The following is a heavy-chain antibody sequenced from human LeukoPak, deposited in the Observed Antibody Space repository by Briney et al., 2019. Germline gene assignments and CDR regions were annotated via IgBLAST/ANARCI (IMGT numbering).Heavy chain of an antibody. CDR3: ARGGITIFGVVSNFDY. D-gene: IGHD3-3*01. CDR1: GYTFTSYY. V-gene: IGHV1-46*01. Sequence: ASGKVSCKASGYTFTSYYMHWVRQAPGQGLEWMGIINPSGGSTSYAQKFQGRVTMTRDMSTSTVYMELSSLRSEDTAVYYCARGGITIFGVVSNFDYWGQGTLVTVSS. J-gene: IGHJ4*02. CDR2: INPSGGST.